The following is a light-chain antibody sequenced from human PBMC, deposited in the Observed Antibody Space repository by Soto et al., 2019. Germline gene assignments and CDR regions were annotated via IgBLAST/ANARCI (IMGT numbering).Light chain of an antibody. V-gene: IGKV3-20*01. Sequence: DSVWDQSKDPQCLVSGKSVDLCGRASQTVTRSYLAWYQHKPGQAPRLLISGISRRAPGIPDRFSGDGSGTDFTLTISRLEPEDYAVFYCHLYGASPPTFGQGTKVDIK. J-gene: IGKJ1*01. CDR2: GIS. CDR1: QTVTRSY. CDR3: HLYGASPPT.